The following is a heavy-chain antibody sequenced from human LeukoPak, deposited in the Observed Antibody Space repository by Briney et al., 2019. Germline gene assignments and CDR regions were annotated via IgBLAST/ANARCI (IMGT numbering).Heavy chain of an antibody. CDR3: AKVGSMVRGKYSPRWFDP. Sequence: PGGSLRLSCAASGFTFSSYGMSWVRQAPGKGLEWVSAISGSGGSTYYADSVKGRFTTSRDNSKNTLYLQMNSLRAEDTAVYYCAKVGSMVRGKYSPRWFDPWGQGTLVTVSS. V-gene: IGHV3-23*01. CDR1: GFTFSSYG. D-gene: IGHD3-10*01. CDR2: ISGSGGST. J-gene: IGHJ5*02.